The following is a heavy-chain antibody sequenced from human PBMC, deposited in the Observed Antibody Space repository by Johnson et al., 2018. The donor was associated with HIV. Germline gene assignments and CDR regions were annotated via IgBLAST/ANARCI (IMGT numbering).Heavy chain of an antibody. J-gene: IGHJ3*02. V-gene: IGHV3-9*01. D-gene: IGHD6-13*01. CDR1: GFTFDDYA. CDR3: AAIGGIGSSWSAAFDI. Sequence: QLVESGGGLVQPGRSLRLSCAASGFTFDDYAMHWVRQATGKGLAWVSGISWHSGSIGYADSVKGRFTISRDNAKNSLYLQMNSLRAEDTALYYCAAIGGIGSSWSAAFDIWGQGTRVTVSS. CDR2: ISWHSGSI.